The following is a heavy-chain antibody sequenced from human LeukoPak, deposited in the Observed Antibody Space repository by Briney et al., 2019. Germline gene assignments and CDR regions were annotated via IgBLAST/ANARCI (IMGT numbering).Heavy chain of an antibody. CDR3: ARAPYDSSGYYQPDFDY. CDR1: GGSISSYY. V-gene: IGHV4-59*08. D-gene: IGHD3-22*01. J-gene: IGHJ4*02. CDR2: IYYSGST. Sequence: SETLSLTCTVSGGSISSYYWSWVRQPPGKGLEWIGYIYYSGSTNYNPSLKSRVTISVDTSKNQFSLKLSSVTAADTAVYYCARAPYDSSGYYQPDFDYWGQGTLVTVSS.